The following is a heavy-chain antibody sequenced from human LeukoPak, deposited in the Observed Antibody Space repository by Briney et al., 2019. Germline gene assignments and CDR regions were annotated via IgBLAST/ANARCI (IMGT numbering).Heavy chain of an antibody. CDR2: IYYRGSP. J-gene: IGHJ4*02. D-gene: IGHD2-2*01. Sequence: SETLSLTCTVSGDSISSHNYYWAWIRQPPGKGLEWVATIYYRGSPYYNPSLKSRVTISKDTSKNQFSLNLSSVTAADTAVYYCAAGGYCSSTSCYYFDYWGQGTLVTVSP. CDR3: AAGGYCSSTSCYYFDY. V-gene: IGHV4-39*07. CDR1: GDSISSHNYY.